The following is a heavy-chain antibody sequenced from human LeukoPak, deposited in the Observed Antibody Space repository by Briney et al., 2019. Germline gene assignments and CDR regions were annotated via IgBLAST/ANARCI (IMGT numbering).Heavy chain of an antibody. CDR3: ARQRVAATYFDY. Sequence: PSETLSLTCTVSGDSISSGYWSWIRQSPGKGLEWIAYIHYTGSSNYNPSLKSRVTISVDTSSNRFSLSLSSVTAADTAVYYCARQRVAATYFDYWGQGTLVTVSS. J-gene: IGHJ4*02. D-gene: IGHD6-19*01. V-gene: IGHV4-59*08. CDR2: IHYTGSS. CDR1: GDSISSGY.